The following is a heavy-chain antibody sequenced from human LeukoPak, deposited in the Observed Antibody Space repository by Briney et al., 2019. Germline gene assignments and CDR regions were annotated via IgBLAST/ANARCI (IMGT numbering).Heavy chain of an antibody. J-gene: IGHJ6*03. CDR3: ARPPTNNYYYYYYMDV. CDR1: GFTFSSYS. Sequence: PGGSLRLSCAASGFTFSSYSMNWVRQAPGKGLEWVSSISSSSSYIYYADSVKGRFTISRDNAKNSLYLQMNSLRAEDMAVYYCARPPTNNYYYYYYMDVWGKGTTVTVSS. V-gene: IGHV3-21*01. D-gene: IGHD1-1*01. CDR2: ISSSSSYI.